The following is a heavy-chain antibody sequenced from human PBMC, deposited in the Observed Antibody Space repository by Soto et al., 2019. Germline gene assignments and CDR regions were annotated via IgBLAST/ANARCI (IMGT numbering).Heavy chain of an antibody. V-gene: IGHV3-30-3*01. CDR1: GFTFSSFA. CDR2: ISSDGSNK. J-gene: IGHJ4*02. Sequence: QVQLVESGGGVVHPGRSLRLSCAASGFTFSSFAMHWVRQTPAKGLEWVAVISSDGSNKYYADSVKGRFTISRDNSKNTLYLQMNSLRAEDTAVYYCASPDSYFEYWGQGTLVTVSS. D-gene: IGHD3-22*01. CDR3: ASPDSYFEY.